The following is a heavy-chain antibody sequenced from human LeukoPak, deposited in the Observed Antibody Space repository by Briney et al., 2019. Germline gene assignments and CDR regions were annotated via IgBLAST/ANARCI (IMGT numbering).Heavy chain of an antibody. CDR2: IKHDGSEK. J-gene: IGHJ4*02. CDR1: GLTFGNTYW. CDR3: AREASGRSFDS. D-gene: IGHD3-10*01. V-gene: IGHV3-7*01. Sequence: GGSLRLSCAVSGLTFGNTYWISWVRQAPGKGLEWVANIKHDGSEKYYVDFVKGRFTISRDNAKNSLDLQMNSLRAEDTAMYYCAREASGRSFDSWGQGTLVTVSS.